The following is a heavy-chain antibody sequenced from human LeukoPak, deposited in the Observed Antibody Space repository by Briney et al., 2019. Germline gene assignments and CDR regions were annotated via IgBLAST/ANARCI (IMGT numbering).Heavy chain of an antibody. J-gene: IGHJ4*02. V-gene: IGHV1-24*01. CDR2: FGPEDGET. Sequence: AASVKVSCKVSGYTLTELSMHWVRQAPGKGLEWMGGFGPEDGETIYAQKFQGRVTMTEDTSTDTAYMELSSLRSEDTAVYYCATSPATYYYDSSGYAAVDYWGQGTLVTVSS. CDR3: ATSPATYYYDSSGYAAVDY. D-gene: IGHD3-22*01. CDR1: GYTLTELS.